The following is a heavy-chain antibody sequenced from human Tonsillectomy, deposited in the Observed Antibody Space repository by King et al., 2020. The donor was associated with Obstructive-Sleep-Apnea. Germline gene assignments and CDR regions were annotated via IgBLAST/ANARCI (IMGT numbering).Heavy chain of an antibody. CDR3: VRDIASAGNWFDS. Sequence: VQLVESGGGLVQPGGSLRLSCVASGFTFSNYWMHWVRQAPGKGLVWVSRINGDGSITNYADSVKGRFTISRDNAKNTLHLQMNSLRVEDTAVYYCVRDIASAGNWFDSWGQGTLVTVSS. CDR2: INGDGSIT. J-gene: IGHJ5*01. D-gene: IGHD6-13*01. V-gene: IGHV3-74*01. CDR1: GFTFSNYW.